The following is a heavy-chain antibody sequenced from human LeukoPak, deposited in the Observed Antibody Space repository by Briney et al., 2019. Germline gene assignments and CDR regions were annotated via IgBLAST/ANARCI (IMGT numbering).Heavy chain of an antibody. CDR1: GGSISSSSYY. V-gene: IGHV4-39*07. CDR3: ARDVGNSYGYAFGY. Sequence: SETLSLTCTVSGGSISSSSYYWGWIRQPPGKGLEWIGSIYYSGSTYYNPSLKSRVTISVDTSKNQFSLKVTSVTAADTAVYYCARDVGNSYGYAFGYWGQGTLVIVSS. CDR2: IYYSGST. J-gene: IGHJ4*02. D-gene: IGHD5-18*01.